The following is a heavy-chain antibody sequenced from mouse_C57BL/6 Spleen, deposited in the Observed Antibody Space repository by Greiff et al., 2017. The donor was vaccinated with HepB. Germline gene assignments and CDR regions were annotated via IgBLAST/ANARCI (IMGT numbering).Heavy chain of an antibody. Sequence: EVMLVESGGGLVKPGGSLKLSCAASGFTFRSYAMSWVRQTPEKRLEWVATISDGGSYTYYPDNVKGRFTISRDNAKNNLYLQMSHLKSEDTAMYYCARAGYGSRSGFCYWGEGILVTV. CDR1: GFTFRSYA. CDR3: ARAGYGSRSGFCY. V-gene: IGHV5-4*03. D-gene: IGHD1-1*01. CDR2: ISDGGSYT. J-gene: IGHJ3*01.